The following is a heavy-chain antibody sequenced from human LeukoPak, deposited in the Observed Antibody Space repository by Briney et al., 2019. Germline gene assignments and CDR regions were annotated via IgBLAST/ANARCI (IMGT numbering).Heavy chain of an antibody. CDR1: GGSITSNDW. D-gene: IGHD2-2*01. J-gene: IGHJ5*02. CDR2: INHSGST. V-gene: IGHV4-4*02. Sequence: SGTLSLTCAVSGGSITSNDWWSWVRQPPGKGLEWIGEINHSGSTNYNPSLKSRVTISVDTSKNQFSLKLSSVTAADTAVYYCARGRRSIVVVPAASPFDPWGQGTLVTVSS. CDR3: ARGRRSIVVVPAASPFDP.